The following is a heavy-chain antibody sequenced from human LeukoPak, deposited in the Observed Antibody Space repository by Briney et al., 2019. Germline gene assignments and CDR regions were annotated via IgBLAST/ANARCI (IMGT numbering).Heavy chain of an antibody. CDR3: ASNDYSNSPRSFDY. CDR1: GGSFSGYY. V-gene: IGHV4-34*01. J-gene: IGHJ4*02. CDR2: INHSGST. Sequence: SETLSLTCAVYGGSFSGYYWSWIRQPPGKGLEWIGEINHSGSTNYNPSLKSRVTISVDTSKNQFSLKLSSVTAADTAVYYCASNDYSNSPRSFDYWGQGTLVTVSS. D-gene: IGHD4-11*01.